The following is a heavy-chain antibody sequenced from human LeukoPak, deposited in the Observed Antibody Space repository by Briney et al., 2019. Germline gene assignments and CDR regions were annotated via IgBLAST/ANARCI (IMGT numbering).Heavy chain of an antibody. CDR1: GYTFTGYY. Sequence: ASVKVSCKASGYTFTGYYMHWVRQAPGQGLEWMGWINPNSGGTNYAQKFQGRVTMTRDTSISTAYMELSRLRSDDTAVYYCAREIQGSSGYYYTLLWYWGQGTLVTVSS. CDR2: INPNSGGT. CDR3: AREIQGSSGYYYTLLWY. D-gene: IGHD3-22*01. J-gene: IGHJ4*02. V-gene: IGHV1-2*02.